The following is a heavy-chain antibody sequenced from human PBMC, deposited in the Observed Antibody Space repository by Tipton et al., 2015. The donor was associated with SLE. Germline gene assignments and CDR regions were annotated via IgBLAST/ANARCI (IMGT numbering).Heavy chain of an antibody. CDR3: AKRDVEMAPLGFDS. J-gene: IGHJ4*02. CDR1: GDSVKSRY. V-gene: IGHV4-59*02. D-gene: IGHD5-24*01. CDR2: RFHDGNI. Sequence: TLSLTCTVSGDSVKSRYWIWVRQPAGRGLEWLAYRFHDGNINYNPSLKTRLTMSVDTSRDQFSLTLNSVTAADTAVYSCAKRDVEMAPLGFDSWGQGTLVTVSS.